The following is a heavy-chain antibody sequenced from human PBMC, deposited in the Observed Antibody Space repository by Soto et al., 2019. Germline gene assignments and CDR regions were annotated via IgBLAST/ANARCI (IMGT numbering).Heavy chain of an antibody. CDR3: ARTGITTAGNHDY. V-gene: IGHV3-48*01. CDR2: ISGSSSTI. J-gene: IGHJ4*02. D-gene: IGHD6-13*01. Sequence: EVQLVESGGGLVQPGGSLSLSCAACGFTFSTYSMNWVRQAPGKGLEWVSYISGSSSTIYYADSVKGRFTISRDNAKNSLYLQMKSLRAEDTAVYYCARTGITTAGNHDYWGQGTLVIVSS. CDR1: GFTFSTYS.